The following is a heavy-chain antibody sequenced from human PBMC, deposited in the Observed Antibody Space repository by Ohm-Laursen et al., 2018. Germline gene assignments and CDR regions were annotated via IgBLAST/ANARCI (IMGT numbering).Heavy chain of an antibody. J-gene: IGHJ4*02. Sequence: SLRLSCAASGFTFSSNAMNWVRQAPGEGLEWVSSISSGSRYIHYADSVQGRFTLSRDDAKNSLYLQMNSLRAEDTALYYCAKPRYSSSWYFDYWGQGTLVTVSS. CDR3: AKPRYSSSWYFDY. CDR1: GFTFSSNA. D-gene: IGHD6-13*01. V-gene: IGHV3-21*01. CDR2: ISSGSRYI.